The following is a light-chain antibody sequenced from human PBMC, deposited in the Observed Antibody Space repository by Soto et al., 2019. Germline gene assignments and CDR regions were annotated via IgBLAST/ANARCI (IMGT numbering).Light chain of an antibody. CDR1: QSVSSSY. J-gene: IGKJ1*01. V-gene: IGKV3-20*01. Sequence: EIVLTQSPGTLSLSPGERATLSCRDSQSVSSSYLAWYQQKPGQAPRLLIYGASSRATGIPDRFSGSGSGTDFTFTISRLEPEDFAVYYCQQYGSLFGQGTKV. CDR2: GAS. CDR3: QQYGSL.